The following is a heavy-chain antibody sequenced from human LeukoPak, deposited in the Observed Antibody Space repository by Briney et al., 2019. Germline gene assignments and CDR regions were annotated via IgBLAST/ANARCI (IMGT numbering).Heavy chain of an antibody. CDR2: INAGGGRT. CDR3: ATWAFYHGMDV. CDR1: GFTFDGYA. V-gene: IGHV3-43*02. D-gene: IGHD2/OR15-2a*01. J-gene: IGHJ6*02. Sequence: PGGSLRLSCVASGFTFDGYAMHCGRQAPGEGLEWVSLINAGGGRTYYADSVNGRFTISRDNSKNSLYLQMNSLRSEDSAVYYCATWAFYHGMDVWGQGTTVIVSS.